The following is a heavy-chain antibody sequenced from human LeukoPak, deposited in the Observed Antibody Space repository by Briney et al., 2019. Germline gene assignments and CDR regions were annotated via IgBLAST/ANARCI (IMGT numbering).Heavy chain of an antibody. D-gene: IGHD3-22*01. CDR1: GFTFSSYA. CDR2: ISYDGSNK. CDR3: ARDLGGYHDY. J-gene: IGHJ4*02. V-gene: IGHV3-30-3*01. Sequence: GGSPRPSCAASGFTFSSYAMHWVRQAPGKGLEWVAVISYDGSNKYYADSVKGRFTISRDNSKNTLYLQMNSLRAEDTAVYYCARDLGGYHDYWGQGTLVTVSS.